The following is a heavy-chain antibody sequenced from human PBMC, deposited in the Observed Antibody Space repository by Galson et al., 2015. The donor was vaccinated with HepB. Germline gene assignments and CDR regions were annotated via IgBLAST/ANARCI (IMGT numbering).Heavy chain of an antibody. CDR1: GFSLSSSGVG. D-gene: IGHD2-15*01. CDR2: FYWNDDE. CDR3: AHRQYGSGGDRYAY. V-gene: IGHV2-5*01. J-gene: IGHJ4*02. Sequence: PALVKPTQTLTLTCTFSGFSLSSSGVGVGWIRQPPGKALEWLALFYWNDDESYSPSLKSRLTITKDASKNQVVLTMTNMDPVDTATYYCAHRQYGSGGDRYAYWGQGTLVTVSS.